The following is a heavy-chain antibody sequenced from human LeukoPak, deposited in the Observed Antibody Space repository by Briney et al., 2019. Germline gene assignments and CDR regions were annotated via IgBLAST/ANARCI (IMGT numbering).Heavy chain of an antibody. D-gene: IGHD7-27*01. V-gene: IGHV1-2*05. CDR3: ARDLLGSSSRT. CDR2: INPNSGGT. Sequence: ASVKVSCKASGYTFTGYYMYWVRQAPGQWLEWMGRINPNSGGTNYAQKFQGRVTMTRDTSISTAYWELSRLRSDDTVVYYCARDLLGSSSRTWGQGTLVTVSS. J-gene: IGHJ5*02. CDR1: GYTFTGYY.